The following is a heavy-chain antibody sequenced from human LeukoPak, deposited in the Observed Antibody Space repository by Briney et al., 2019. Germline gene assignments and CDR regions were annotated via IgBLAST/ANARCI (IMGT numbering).Heavy chain of an antibody. J-gene: IGHJ4*02. D-gene: IGHD6-19*01. CDR1: GFTFTDAW. Sequence: GGSLRLSCAASGFTFTDAWMSWFRQAPGKGLEWVARIKSKTAGGTTDYAAPEKGRFTISRDDSKNTLYLQMNSLETEDTAVYYCTSSYTSGWYGPFDYWGQGTLVTVSS. CDR3: TSSYTSGWYGPFDY. CDR2: IKSKTAGGTT. V-gene: IGHV3-15*01.